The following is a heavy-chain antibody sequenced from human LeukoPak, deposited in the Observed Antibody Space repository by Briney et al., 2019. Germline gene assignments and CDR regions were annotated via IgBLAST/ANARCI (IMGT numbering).Heavy chain of an antibody. V-gene: IGHV3-15*01. CDR3: TTGVGQHPDY. D-gene: IGHD5-18*01. Sequence: PGGSLRLSCAASGFTFSNAWMTWVRQAPSKGLEWVGRIKRKTDGETTDDAAPVKGRFTISRDDSKNTLSLQRNSLKMEDTAVYYCTTGVGQHPDYWGQGTLVTVSS. CDR1: GFTFSNAW. CDR2: IKRKTDGETT. J-gene: IGHJ4*02.